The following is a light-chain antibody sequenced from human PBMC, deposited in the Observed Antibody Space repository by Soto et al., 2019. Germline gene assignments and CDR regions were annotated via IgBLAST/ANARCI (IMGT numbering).Light chain of an antibody. CDR2: KAS. Sequence: DVQMTQSPSTLSASVGDRVTITCRASQSISGWLAWYQQRPGTAPKLMIYKASTLETGVPSRFSGSGSGTEFTLTINNLQPDDFATYYCQQYAGYSRKFGQGTKVDIK. J-gene: IGKJ1*01. CDR3: QQYAGYSRK. V-gene: IGKV1-5*03. CDR1: QSISGW.